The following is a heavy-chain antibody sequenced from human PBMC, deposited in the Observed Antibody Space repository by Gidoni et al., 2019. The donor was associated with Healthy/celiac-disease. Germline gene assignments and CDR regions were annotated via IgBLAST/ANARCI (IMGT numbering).Heavy chain of an antibody. D-gene: IGHD6-19*01. CDR2: IWYDGSNK. Sequence: QVQLVESGGGVVQPGRSLRLSCAASGFPFSSYGMHWVRQAPGTGLEWVAVIWYDGSNKYYADSVKGRFTISRDNSKNTLYLQMNSLRAEDTAVYYCARMIDDVAGTNYYYYGMDVWGQGTTVTVSS. CDR3: ARMIDDVAGTNYYYYGMDV. CDR1: GFPFSSYG. V-gene: IGHV3-33*01. J-gene: IGHJ6*02.